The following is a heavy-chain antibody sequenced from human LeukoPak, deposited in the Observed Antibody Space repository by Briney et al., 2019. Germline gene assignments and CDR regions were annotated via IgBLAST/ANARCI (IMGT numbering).Heavy chain of an antibody. D-gene: IGHD4/OR15-4a*01. V-gene: IGHV3-30*02. Sequence: GGSLRLSCAASGFTFSTYDMHWVRQAPGKGLEWVAFIRYDGSNKYYPDSVKGRFTISRDNSKNTLYLQLNSLRAEDTAVYYCAKDHYSALESWGQGTLVTVSS. CDR1: GFTFSTYD. CDR3: AKDHYSALES. J-gene: IGHJ4*02. CDR2: IRYDGSNK.